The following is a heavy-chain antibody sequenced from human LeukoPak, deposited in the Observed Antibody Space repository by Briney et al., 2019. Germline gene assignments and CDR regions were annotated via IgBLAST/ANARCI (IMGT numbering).Heavy chain of an antibody. D-gene: IGHD3-10*01. J-gene: IGHJ5*02. CDR3: ARGFYYGSGSYEVGFDP. CDR1: GYTFTSYY. V-gene: IGHV1-46*01. CDR2: INPSGGST. Sequence: PGASVKVSCKASGYTFTSYYMHWVRQAPGQGLEWMGIINPSGGSTSYAQKFQGRVTMTRDTSTSTVYMELSSLRSEDTAVYYCARGFYYGSGSYEVGFDPWGQGTLVTVSS.